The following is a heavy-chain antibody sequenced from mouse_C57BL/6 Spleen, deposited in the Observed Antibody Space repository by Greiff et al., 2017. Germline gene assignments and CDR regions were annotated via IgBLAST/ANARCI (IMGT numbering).Heavy chain of an antibody. D-gene: IGHD1-1*01. Sequence: EVQVVESGPGLVKPSQSLSLTCSVTGYSITSGYYWNWIRQFPGNKLEWMGYISYDGSNNYNPSLKNRISITRDTSKNQFFLKLNSVTTEDTATYYCAREGLNYGSSYVSYFDYWGQGTTLTVSS. CDR3: AREGLNYGSSYVSYFDY. J-gene: IGHJ2*01. V-gene: IGHV3-6*01. CDR2: ISYDGSN. CDR1: GYSITSGYY.